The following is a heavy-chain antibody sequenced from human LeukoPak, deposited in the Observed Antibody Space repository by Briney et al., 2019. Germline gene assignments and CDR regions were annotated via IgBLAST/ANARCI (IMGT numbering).Heavy chain of an antibody. CDR3: AATLTVTTGSTYYGMDV. CDR1: GGTFSSYA. Sequence: SVKVSCKASGGTFSSYAISWVRQAPGQGLEWMGGIIPIFGTANYAQKFQGRVTITADESTSTAYMDLSSLRSEDTAVYYCAATLTVTTGSTYYGMDVWGRGTTVTVSS. D-gene: IGHD4-17*01. CDR2: IIPIFGTA. V-gene: IGHV1-69*13. J-gene: IGHJ6*02.